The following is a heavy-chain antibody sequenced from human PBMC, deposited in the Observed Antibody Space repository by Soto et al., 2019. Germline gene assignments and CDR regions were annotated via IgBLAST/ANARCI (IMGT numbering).Heavy chain of an antibody. D-gene: IGHD2-8*01. CDR1: GGTFSSYA. V-gene: IGHV1-69*01. Sequence: QVQLVQSGAEVKKPGSSVKVSCKASGGTFSSYAISWVRQAAGQGLEWMGGIIPIFGTANYAQKFQGRVTITADESTRTAYVELRSLSSEHTGVYYCAREMPNDACRCMVLNTRELEYWGLGTLVTVSS. CDR2: IIPIFGTA. J-gene: IGHJ4*02. CDR3: AREMPNDACRCMVLNTRELEY.